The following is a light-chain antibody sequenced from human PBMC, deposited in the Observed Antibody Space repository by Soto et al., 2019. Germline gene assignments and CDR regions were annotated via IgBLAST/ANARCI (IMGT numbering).Light chain of an antibody. V-gene: IGKV1-39*01. Sequence: DTQMTQSPSSLSASVGDRVTITCRASESINTFLNWYQQKPGQAPNLLIYDASSLQSGVPSRFSGSGSGTHFTLTINILQPEDFAAYYCQESYTTPLSFGGGTKVEVK. CDR1: ESINTF. CDR3: QESYTTPLS. CDR2: DAS. J-gene: IGKJ4*01.